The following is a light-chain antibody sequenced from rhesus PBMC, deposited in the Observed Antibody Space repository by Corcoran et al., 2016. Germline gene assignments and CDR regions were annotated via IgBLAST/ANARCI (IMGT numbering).Light chain of an antibody. Sequence: DIQMTQSPSSLSASVGDRVTVTCRASQGINTELSWYQQKPGKAPTFLISAASSLQTGVSSRVSGSGSGTDYTLTISSLQPEDVATYDCLQDYTTPYSVGQGTKVEIK. V-gene: IGKV1-94*01. CDR2: AAS. CDR1: QGINTE. J-gene: IGKJ2*01. CDR3: LQDYTTPYS.